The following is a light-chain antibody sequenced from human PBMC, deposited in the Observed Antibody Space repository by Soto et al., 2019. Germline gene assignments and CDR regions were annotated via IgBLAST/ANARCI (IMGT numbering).Light chain of an antibody. Sequence: AVHLTQSPSSLSASVLDRFTISFLASQGISTLFAWYQQKPGKAPKLLIYDASTLESGVPSRFSGSGSGADFTLTISSLQPEDFATYYCQQFYDYPLTFGGGTKVDIK. V-gene: IGKV1D-13*01. CDR2: DAS. J-gene: IGKJ4*01. CDR1: QGISTL. CDR3: QQFYDYPLT.